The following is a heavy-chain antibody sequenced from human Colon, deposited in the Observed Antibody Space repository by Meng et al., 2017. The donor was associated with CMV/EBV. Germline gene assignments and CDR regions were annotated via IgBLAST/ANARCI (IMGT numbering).Heavy chain of an antibody. CDR2: LRPTGSI. Sequence: QLRLPGSGPGLVKPSETLSLTCSVFGASIPTYYWAWIRQRAGKGLEFIVRLRPTGSIDYNPSLISRVTMSVDTSKNQLSLNLKSVTAADTAVYYCVRAAARGVPVDHWGQGMLVTVSS. CDR1: GASIPTYY. J-gene: IGHJ4*02. CDR3: VRAAARGVPVDH. D-gene: IGHD3-10*01. V-gene: IGHV4-4*07.